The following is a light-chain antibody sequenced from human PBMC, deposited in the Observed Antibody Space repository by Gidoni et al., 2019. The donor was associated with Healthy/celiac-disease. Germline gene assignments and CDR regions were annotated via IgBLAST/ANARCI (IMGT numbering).Light chain of an antibody. CDR1: QSISSY. V-gene: IGKV1-39*01. Sequence: DIKMPQPPSSLSASVGDRVTITCRASQSISSYLNWYQQKPGKAPKLLIYAASSLQSGVPSRFSGSGSGTDFTLTISSLQHEDVATYYCQQSYSTPRYTFGQGTKLEIK. CDR3: QQSYSTPRYT. J-gene: IGKJ2*01. CDR2: AAS.